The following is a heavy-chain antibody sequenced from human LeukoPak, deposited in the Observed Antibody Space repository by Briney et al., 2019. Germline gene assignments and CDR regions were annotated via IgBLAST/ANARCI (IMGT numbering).Heavy chain of an antibody. CDR3: TKRGSDSPSCFQH. J-gene: IGHJ1*01. CDR1: GFTFSTYA. Sequence: GGSLRLSCVASGFTFSTYAMTWVRQVPGKGPEWVSAGSSGADTHYADSVKGRFTISRDNSKNTLYLQMNSLRAEDTAVYYCTKRGSDSPSCFQHWGQGTLVTVSS. D-gene: IGHD2-21*02. V-gene: IGHV3-23*01. CDR2: GSSGADT.